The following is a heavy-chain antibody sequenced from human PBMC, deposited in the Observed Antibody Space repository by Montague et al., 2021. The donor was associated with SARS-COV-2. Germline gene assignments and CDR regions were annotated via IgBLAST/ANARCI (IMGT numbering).Heavy chain of an antibody. CDR2: IYYSGST. D-gene: IGHD6-13*01. J-gene: IGHJ6*02. CDR1: GGSISSSSYY. Sequence: SETLSLTCTVSGGSISSSSYYWGWIRQPPGKGLEWIGSIYYSGSTYYNPSLESRVTISVDTSKNQFSLKLSSVTAVDTAVYYCARVGRQQLVRLSGMDVWGQETTVTVSS. V-gene: IGHV4-39*07. CDR3: ARVGRQQLVRLSGMDV.